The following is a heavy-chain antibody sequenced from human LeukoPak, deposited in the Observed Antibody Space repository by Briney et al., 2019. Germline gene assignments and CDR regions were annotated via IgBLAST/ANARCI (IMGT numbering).Heavy chain of an antibody. CDR1: GFTFSSYS. CDR3: ARDHLQLWLRGAFDI. CDR2: ISSSSSYI. Sequence: GGSLRLSCAASGFTFSSYSMNWVRQAPGKGLEWVSSISSSSSYIYYADSVKGRFTISRDNAKNSLYLQMNSLRAEDTAVYYCARDHLQLWLRGAFDIWGQGTMVTVSS. J-gene: IGHJ3*02. D-gene: IGHD5-18*01. V-gene: IGHV3-21*01.